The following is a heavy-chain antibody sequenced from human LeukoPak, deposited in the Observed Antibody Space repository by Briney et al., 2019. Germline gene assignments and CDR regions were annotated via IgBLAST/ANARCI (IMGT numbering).Heavy chain of an antibody. CDR1: GFTFSRYS. J-gene: IGHJ4*02. D-gene: IGHD3-16*01. CDR2: VNSDGSGT. Sequence: PGGSLRLSCAASGFTFSRYSMHWVRQAPGKGLVWVSHVNSDGSGTDYADSVKGRFTISRDNAKNTLYLQMNSLRVEDTAVYDCVCLGLGGLSLDWGQGTLVTVSS. V-gene: IGHV3-74*01. CDR3: VCLGLGGLSLD.